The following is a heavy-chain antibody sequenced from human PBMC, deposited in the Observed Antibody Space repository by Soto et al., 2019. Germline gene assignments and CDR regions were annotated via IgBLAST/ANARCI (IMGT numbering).Heavy chain of an antibody. V-gene: IGHV4-39*01. D-gene: IGHD4-17*01. CDR1: GGSISSSSYY. CDR3: ARHSTVTYYYYGMDV. CDR2: IYYSGST. Sequence: SDTLSLTCTVSGGSISSSSYYWGWIRQPPGKGLEWIGSIYYSGSTYYNPSLKSRVTISVDTSKNQFSLKLSSVTAADTAVYYCARHSTVTYYYYGMDVWGQGTTVTVSS. J-gene: IGHJ6*02.